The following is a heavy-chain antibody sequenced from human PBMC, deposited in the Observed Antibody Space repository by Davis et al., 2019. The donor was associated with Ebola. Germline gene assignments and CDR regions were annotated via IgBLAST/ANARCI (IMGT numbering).Heavy chain of an antibody. Sequence: ASVKVSCKASGYTFTNYYMHWVRQAPGQGLEWMGWISAYNGNTNYAQILQGRVTMTTDTSTGTAYMELRSLRSDDTAVYYCARAFITHLHYYYYGMDVWGKGTTVTVSS. CDR2: ISAYNGNT. CDR3: ARAFITHLHYYYYGMDV. V-gene: IGHV1-18*04. D-gene: IGHD3-10*01. CDR1: GYTFTNYY. J-gene: IGHJ6*04.